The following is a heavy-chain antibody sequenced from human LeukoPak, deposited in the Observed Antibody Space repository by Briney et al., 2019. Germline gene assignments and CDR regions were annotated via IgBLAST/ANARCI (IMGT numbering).Heavy chain of an antibody. J-gene: IGHJ5*02. CDR1: GGSISSYY. Sequence: PSETLSLTCTVSGGSISSYYWSWIRQPAGKGLEGIGRIYTSGSTNYNPSLKSRVTMSVDTSKNQFSLKLSSVPAADTAVYYCARDRVAVAADWFDPWGQGTLVTVSS. CDR2: IYTSGST. V-gene: IGHV4-4*07. D-gene: IGHD6-19*01. CDR3: ARDRVAVAADWFDP.